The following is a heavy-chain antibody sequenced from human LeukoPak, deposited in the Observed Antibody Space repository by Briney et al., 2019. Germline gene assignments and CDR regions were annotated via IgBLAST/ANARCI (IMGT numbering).Heavy chain of an antibody. D-gene: IGHD6-19*01. J-gene: IGHJ4*02. CDR2: IISNSGGT. Sequence: ASVKVSCKASGYRYHDYYIHWVRQAPGLGLEWMGGIISNSGGTNYAQKFQGRVIMTRETSNDTAYMALRRLRSDDTALYYCAKVGAMAVVCWVDFDYWGQGTLVTVSS. CDR1: GYRYHDYY. CDR3: AKVGAMAVVCWVDFDY. V-gene: IGHV1-2*02.